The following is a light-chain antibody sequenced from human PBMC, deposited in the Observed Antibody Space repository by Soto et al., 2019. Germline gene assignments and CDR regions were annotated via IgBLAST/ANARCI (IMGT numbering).Light chain of an antibody. V-gene: IGLV8-61*01. CDR2: RGD. Sequence: QTVVTQEASLSVSPGGTVTLTCGLTSVSVSSRYYPSWYRQDPGHTPRTLIYRGDIRSSGVPDRFSGSILGSKAALTITGAQADDESVYYCVLYMKGDIRVFGGGTKVTVL. J-gene: IGLJ2*01. CDR1: SVSVSSRYY. CDR3: VLYMKGDIRV.